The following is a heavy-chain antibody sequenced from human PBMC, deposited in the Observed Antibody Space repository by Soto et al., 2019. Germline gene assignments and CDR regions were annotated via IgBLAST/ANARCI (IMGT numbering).Heavy chain of an antibody. CDR1: GFTFSSYG. J-gene: IGHJ4*02. Sequence: QVQLVESGGGVVQPGRSLRLSCAASGFTFSSYGMHWVRQAPGKGLEWVAVISYDGSNKYYADSVKGRFTISRDNSKNTLYLQMNSLRAEDTAVYYCAKEIGSGWCDLDYWGQGTLVTVSS. CDR3: AKEIGSGWCDLDY. V-gene: IGHV3-30*18. D-gene: IGHD6-19*01. CDR2: ISYDGSNK.